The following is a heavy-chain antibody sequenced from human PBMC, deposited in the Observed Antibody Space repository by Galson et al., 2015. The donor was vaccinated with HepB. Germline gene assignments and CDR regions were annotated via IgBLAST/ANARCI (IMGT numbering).Heavy chain of an antibody. V-gene: IGHV3-23*01. CDR1: GSTFSSYD. J-gene: IGHJ4*02. CDR3: AKRAGIPAAGDKYYFDY. D-gene: IGHD6-13*01. CDR2: ISGSGDST. Sequence: SLRLSCAASGSTFSSYDMSWVRQAPGKGLEWVSTISGSGDSTYFADSVKGRFTISRDNSKNTLYLQMNNLRAEDTAVYYCAKRAGIPAAGDKYYFDYWGQGTLVTVSS.